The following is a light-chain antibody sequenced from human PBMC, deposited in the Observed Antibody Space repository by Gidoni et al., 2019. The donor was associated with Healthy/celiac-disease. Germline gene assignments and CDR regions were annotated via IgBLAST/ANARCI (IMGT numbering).Light chain of an antibody. CDR1: SPNIGNNY. CDR2: DSN. J-gene: IGLJ3*02. CDR3: GTWDSSLSVWV. Sequence: QSVLTQPPSVSAAPGQKVTISCSGSSPNIGNNYVSWHQQLPGTAPKLLIYDSNKRPSGIPDRFSGSKSGTSATLGITGLQTGDEADYYCGTWDSSLSVWVFGGGTKLTVL. V-gene: IGLV1-51*01.